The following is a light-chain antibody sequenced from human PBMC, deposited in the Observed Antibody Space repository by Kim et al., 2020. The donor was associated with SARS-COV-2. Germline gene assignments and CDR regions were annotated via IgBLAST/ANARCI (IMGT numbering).Light chain of an antibody. CDR2: DVS. CDR3: SSYTSSSTWVV. V-gene: IGLV2-14*01. Sequence: QSALTQPASVSGSPGQSITISCTGTSSDVGGYNYVSWYQQHPGKAPKLMIYDVSKRPSGVSNRFSGSKSGNTASLTISGLQAEDEADYYCSSYTSSSTWVVFGGGTQLTVL. CDR1: SSDVGGYNY. J-gene: IGLJ2*01.